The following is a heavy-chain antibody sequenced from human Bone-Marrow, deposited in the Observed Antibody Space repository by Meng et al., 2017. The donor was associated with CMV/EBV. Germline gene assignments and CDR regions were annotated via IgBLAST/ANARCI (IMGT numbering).Heavy chain of an antibody. V-gene: IGHV1-2*02. CDR1: GGTFSRYS. D-gene: IGHD2-2*01. Sequence: ASVKVSCKASGGTFSRYSISWVRQAPGQGLEWMGWINPNSGGTNYAQKFQGRVTMTRDTSISTAYMELSRLRSDDTAVYYCASGDQLLANYYGMDVWGQGTTVTVSS. J-gene: IGHJ6*02. CDR3: ASGDQLLANYYGMDV. CDR2: INPNSGGT.